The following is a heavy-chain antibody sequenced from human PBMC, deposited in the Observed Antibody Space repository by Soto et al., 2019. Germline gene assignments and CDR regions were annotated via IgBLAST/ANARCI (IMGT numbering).Heavy chain of an antibody. CDR1: GYTFTIYY. Sequence: ASVKVARKASGYTFTIYYIHWVRQAPGQGLEWMGIINPSGGSTSYAQKFQGRVTMTRDTSTSTVYMELSSLRSEDTAVYYCANSGSYYDAFDIWGQGTMVTVSS. CDR2: INPSGGST. J-gene: IGHJ3*02. D-gene: IGHD1-26*01. V-gene: IGHV1-46*01. CDR3: ANSGSYYDAFDI.